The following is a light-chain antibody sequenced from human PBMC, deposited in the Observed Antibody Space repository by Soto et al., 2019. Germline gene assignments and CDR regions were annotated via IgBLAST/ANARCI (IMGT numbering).Light chain of an antibody. CDR1: QSVSSY. J-gene: IGKJ2*01. CDR3: QQRSNWPGYT. Sequence: EIVLTQSPATLSLSPGERATLSCRASQSVSSYVAWYQQKPGQPPRLLIYDASNRATGIPARFSGSGSGTDFNLTISSLEPEDFAVYYCQQRSNWPGYTFGQGTKLEIK. CDR2: DAS. V-gene: IGKV3-11*01.